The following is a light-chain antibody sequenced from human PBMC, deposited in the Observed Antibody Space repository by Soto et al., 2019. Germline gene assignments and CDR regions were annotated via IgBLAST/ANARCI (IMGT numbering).Light chain of an antibody. J-gene: IGLJ2*01. CDR1: SSDFGGYNY. CDR2: EVS. V-gene: IGLV2-14*01. CDR3: SSYTSRSTVT. Sequence: QSALTQPASVSGSPGQSITISCTGTSSDFGGYNYVSWYQQHPGKAPKLMIYEVSNRPSGVSNRFSGSKSGNTASLTISGLQAEDEADYYCSSYTSRSTVTFGGGTKLTVL.